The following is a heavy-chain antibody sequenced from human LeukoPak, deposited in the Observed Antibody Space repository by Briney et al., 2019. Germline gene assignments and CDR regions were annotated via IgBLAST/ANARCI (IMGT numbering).Heavy chain of an antibody. J-gene: IGHJ5*02. CDR1: GYTFSGYY. CDR2: INPNTGGT. CDR3: AREVGATVGNWFDP. D-gene: IGHD1-26*01. Sequence: ASVKVSCKASGYTFSGYYMHWVRQAPGQGLEWMGRINPNTGGTNYAQKFQGRVTMTRDTSISTAYMELRRLRSDDTAVYYCAREVGATVGNWFDPWGQGTLVTVSS. V-gene: IGHV1-2*06.